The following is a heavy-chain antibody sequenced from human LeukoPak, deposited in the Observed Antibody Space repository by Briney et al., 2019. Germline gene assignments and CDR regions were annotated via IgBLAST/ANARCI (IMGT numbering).Heavy chain of an antibody. D-gene: IGHD3-22*01. J-gene: IGHJ4*02. CDR2: ISSSGSTI. CDR3: ARGIGDYYDSSGYLY. CDR1: GFTFSSYE. Sequence: GGSLRLSCAASGFTFSSYEMNWVRQAPGKGLEWVSYISSSGSTIYYADSVKGRFTISRDNAKNSLYLQMNSLRAEDTAVYYCARGIGDYYDSSGYLYWGQGTLVTVSS. V-gene: IGHV3-48*03.